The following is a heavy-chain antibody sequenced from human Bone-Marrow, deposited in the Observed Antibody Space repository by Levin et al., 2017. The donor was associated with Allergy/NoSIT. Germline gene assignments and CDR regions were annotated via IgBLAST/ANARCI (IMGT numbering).Heavy chain of an antibody. CDR2: ISWNSDKT. J-gene: IGHJ4*02. CDR3: AKDGESTVTRSYYLHY. D-gene: IGHD4-17*01. Sequence: QAGGSLRLSCGASGFNFDDYAMHWVRQAPGKGLEWVSGISWNSDKTGYADSVKGRFTISRDNAKNSLYLQMDSLGAEDTALYYCAKDGESTVTRSYYLHYWGQGTLVTVSS. V-gene: IGHV3-9*01. CDR1: GFNFDDYA.